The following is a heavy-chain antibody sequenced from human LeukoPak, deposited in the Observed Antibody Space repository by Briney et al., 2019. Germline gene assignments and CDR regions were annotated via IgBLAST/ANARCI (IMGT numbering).Heavy chain of an antibody. V-gene: IGHV4-34*01. CDR3: ARGPPRIVGATSFRWFDP. J-gene: IGHJ5*02. CDR1: GGSISGYY. CDR2: INHSGST. D-gene: IGHD1-26*01. Sequence: SETLSLTCTVSGGSISGYYWSWIRQPPGKGLEWIGEINHSGSTNYNPSLKSRVTISVDTSKNQFSLKLSSVTAADTAVYYCARGPPRIVGATSFRWFDPWGQGTLVTVSS.